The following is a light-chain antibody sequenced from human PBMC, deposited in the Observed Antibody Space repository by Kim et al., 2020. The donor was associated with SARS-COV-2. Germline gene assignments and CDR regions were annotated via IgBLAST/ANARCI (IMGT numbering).Light chain of an antibody. J-gene: IGLJ2*01. CDR3: QAWDSSTVV. CDR1: KLGDKY. Sequence: SYELTQPPSVSVSPGQTASITCSGDKLGDKYACWYQQKPGQSPVLVIYHDSKRPSGIPERFSGSNSGNTATLTISGTQAMDEADYYCQAWDSSTVVVGGG. CDR2: HDS. V-gene: IGLV3-1*01.